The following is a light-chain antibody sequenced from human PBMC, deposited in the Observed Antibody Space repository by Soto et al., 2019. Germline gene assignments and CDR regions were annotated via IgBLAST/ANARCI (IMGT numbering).Light chain of an antibody. V-gene: IGLV2-11*01. CDR3: CSYAGSYGDV. CDR1: SSDVGSYNY. J-gene: IGLJ1*01. Sequence: QSVLTQPRSVSGSPGQSVTISCTGTSSDVGSYNYVSWYQHHPGNAPKLMIYDVSKRPSGVPDRFYGSKSGNTACLTISGLQAEDEADYYCCSYAGSYGDVFGTGTKLTVL. CDR2: DVS.